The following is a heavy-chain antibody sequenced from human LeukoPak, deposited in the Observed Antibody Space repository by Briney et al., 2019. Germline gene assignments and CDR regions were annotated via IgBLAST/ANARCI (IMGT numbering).Heavy chain of an antibody. CDR3: ARGSGGAYYYDSSGYLNLDY. D-gene: IGHD3-22*01. J-gene: IGHJ4*02. Sequence: SETLSLTCAVYGGSFSGYYWSWIRQPPGKGLEWIGEINHSGSTNYNPSLKSRVTIPVDTSKNQFSLKLSSVTAADTAVYYCARGSGGAYYYDSSGYLNLDYWGQGTLVTVSS. CDR2: INHSGST. V-gene: IGHV4-34*01. CDR1: GGSFSGYY.